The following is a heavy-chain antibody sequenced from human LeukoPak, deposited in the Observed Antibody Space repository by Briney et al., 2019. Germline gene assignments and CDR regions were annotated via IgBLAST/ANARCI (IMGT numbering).Heavy chain of an antibody. V-gene: IGHV4-4*02. CDR1: GGSISSSNW. Sequence: SGTLSLTCAVSGGSISSSNWWSWVRQSPGKGLEWIGEIYHSGGTNYNPSLKSRVTISVDKSKNQFSLKLSSVTAADTAVYYCARAGYSSSWYRSPNWFDPWGQGTLVTVSS. J-gene: IGHJ5*02. CDR3: ARAGYSSSWYRSPNWFDP. CDR2: IYHSGGT. D-gene: IGHD6-13*01.